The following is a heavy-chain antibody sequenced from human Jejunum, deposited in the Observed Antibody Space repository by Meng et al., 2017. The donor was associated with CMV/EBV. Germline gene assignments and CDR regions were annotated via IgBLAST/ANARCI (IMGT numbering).Heavy chain of an antibody. CDR3: ARGGSGSYFLRYFDY. Sequence: GFTCSSYEMSWVRQTPGKGLEWISYVGQSDSTTYYADSVKSRFTISRDNVKNSLYLLMESLRPEDTAVYYCARGGSGSYFLRYFDYFGQGALVTVSS. CDR2: VGQSDSTT. CDR1: GFTCSSYE. V-gene: IGHV3-48*03. J-gene: IGHJ4*02. D-gene: IGHD2/OR15-2a*01.